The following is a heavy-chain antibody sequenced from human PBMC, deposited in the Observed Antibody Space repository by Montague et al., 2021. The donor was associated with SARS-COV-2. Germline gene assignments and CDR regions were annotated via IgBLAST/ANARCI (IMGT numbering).Heavy chain of an antibody. CDR3: ARDPGYTSFTRWYFDL. D-gene: IGHD5-18*01. V-gene: IGHV5-51*01. CDR1: GYSFTSYW. J-gene: IGHJ2*01. CDR2: IYPGDSDT. Sequence: QSGAEVKKPGESLKISCKGSGYSFTSYWIGWVRQMPGKGLEWMGIIYPGDSDTRYSPSFQGQVTISADKSISTAYLQWSSLKASDTAMYYCARDPGYTSFTRWYFDLWGPGTLVTVSS.